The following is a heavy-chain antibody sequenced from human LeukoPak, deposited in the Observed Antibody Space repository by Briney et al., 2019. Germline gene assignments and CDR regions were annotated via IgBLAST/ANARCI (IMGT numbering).Heavy chain of an antibody. CDR3: ARATYDSSGYYYVGY. J-gene: IGHJ4*02. CDR2: INPNSGGT. Sequence: GASVKVSRKASGYTFTGYYMHWVRQAPGQGLEWMGWINPNSGGTNYAQKFQGRVTMTRDTSISTAYMELSRLRSDDTAVYYCARATYDSSGYYYVGYWGQGTLVTVSS. CDR1: GYTFTGYY. D-gene: IGHD3-22*01. V-gene: IGHV1-2*02.